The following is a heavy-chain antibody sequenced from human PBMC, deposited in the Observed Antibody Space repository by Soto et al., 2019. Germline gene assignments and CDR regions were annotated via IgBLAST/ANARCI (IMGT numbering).Heavy chain of an antibody. CDR2: INAYNGNT. CDR1: GYTFTSYG. CDR3: ARGDGAVSYYNVPYYYGMDV. V-gene: IGHV1-18*01. Sequence: ASVKVSCKASGYTFTSYGINWVRQAPGQGLEWMGCINAYNGNTKYAQKLQGRVTMTTDTSTSTAYMELRSLRSDDTAVYYCARGDGAVSYYNVPYYYGMDVWGQGTTVTVSS. D-gene: IGHD3-10*01. J-gene: IGHJ6*02.